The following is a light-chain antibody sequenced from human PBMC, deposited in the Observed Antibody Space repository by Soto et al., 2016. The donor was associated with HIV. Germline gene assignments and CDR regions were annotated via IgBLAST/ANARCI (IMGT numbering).Light chain of an antibody. CDR1: QSISSW. CDR2: KAS. Sequence: DIQMTQSPSTLSASVGDRVTITCRASQSISSWLAWYQQKLGKAPKLLIYKASSLESGVPARFSGSGSGTEFTLTISSLQPDDFATYYCQQYKTYWHTFGGGTKVE. V-gene: IGKV1-5*03. J-gene: IGKJ4*01. CDR3: QQYKTYWHT.